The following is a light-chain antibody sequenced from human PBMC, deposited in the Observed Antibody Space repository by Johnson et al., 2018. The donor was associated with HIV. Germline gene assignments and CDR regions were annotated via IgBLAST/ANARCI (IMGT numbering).Light chain of an antibody. V-gene: IGLV1-51*01. CDR3: GTWDFSLSARV. CDR2: DNN. J-gene: IGLJ1*01. CDR1: SSNIGNNY. Sequence: QSVLTQPPSVSAAPGQKVTISCSGSSSNIGNNYVSWYQQLPGTAPKLLIFDNNKRPSGIPDQFSGSKSGTSATLGITGLQTGDEADYYCGTWDFSLSARVFGTGTKVTVL.